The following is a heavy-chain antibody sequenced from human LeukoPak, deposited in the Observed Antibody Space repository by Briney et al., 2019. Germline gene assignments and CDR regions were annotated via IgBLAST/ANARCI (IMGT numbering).Heavy chain of an antibody. V-gene: IGHV3-48*01. J-gene: IGHJ4*02. CDR3: VKTQQPF. Sequence: QSGGSLRLSCAASGFTFSSYSMNWVRQAPGKGLEWVSYISSSSSTIYYADSVRGRFTISRDNTKNSLYLQMNSLRAEDTAVYYCVKTQQPFWGQGTLVTVSS. CDR2: ISSSSSTI. D-gene: IGHD5-18*01. CDR1: GFTFSSYS.